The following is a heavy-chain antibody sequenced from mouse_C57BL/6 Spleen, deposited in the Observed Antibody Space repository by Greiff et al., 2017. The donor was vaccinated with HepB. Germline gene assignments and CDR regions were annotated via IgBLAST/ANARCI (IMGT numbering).Heavy chain of an antibody. CDR2: IYPGGGYT. CDR3: ARGKTYYGKGNYFDY. J-gene: IGHJ2*01. Sequence: QVHVKQSGAELVRPGTSVKMSCKASGYTFTNYWIGWAKQRPGHGLEWIGDIYPGGGYTNYNEKFKGKATLTADKSSSTAYMQFSSLTSEDSAIYYCARGKTYYGKGNYFDYWGQGTTLTVSS. CDR1: GYTFTNYW. V-gene: IGHV1-63*01. D-gene: IGHD1-1*01.